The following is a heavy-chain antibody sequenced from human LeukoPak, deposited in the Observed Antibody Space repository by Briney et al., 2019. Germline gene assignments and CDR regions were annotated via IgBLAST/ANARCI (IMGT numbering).Heavy chain of an antibody. CDR3: ARTPLTQLEPDYFDS. Sequence: RALRLSCAASGFAFSNYWMTWVRQAPGEGLQWVANIKPDGTEKNYVDSVKGRFTISRDNAKNSVYLQLNSLRVDDTALYYCARTPLTQLEPDYFDSWGQGTLVSVS. CDR2: IKPDGTEK. J-gene: IGHJ4*02. CDR1: GFAFSNYW. D-gene: IGHD1-1*01. V-gene: IGHV3-7*01.